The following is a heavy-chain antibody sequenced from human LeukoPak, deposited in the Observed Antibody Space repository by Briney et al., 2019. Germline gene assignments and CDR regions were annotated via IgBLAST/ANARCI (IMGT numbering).Heavy chain of an antibody. V-gene: IGHV3-23*01. J-gene: IGHJ3*01. CDR3: AKDYRGSGYFFDV. Sequence: RGSLRLSCAGSGFTFSNYAMSWVRQAPGKGLEWVSVISGNGDTTYYADSVKGRFTISRDNSKNTLYLQMNSLRAEDTAIYSCAKDYRGSGYFFDVWGQGTMVAVSS. CDR1: GFTFSNYA. CDR2: ISGNGDTT. D-gene: IGHD3-3*01.